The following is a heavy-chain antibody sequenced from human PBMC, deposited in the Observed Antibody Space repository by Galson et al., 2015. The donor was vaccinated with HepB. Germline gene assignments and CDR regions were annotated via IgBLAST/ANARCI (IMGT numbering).Heavy chain of an antibody. CDR2: INPSGGST. Sequence: SVKVSCKASGYTFTSYYMHWVRQAPEQGLEWMGIINPSGGSTSYAQKFQGRVTMTRDTSTSTVYMELSSLRSEDTAVYYCARDATVVNNWFDPWGQGTLVTVSS. J-gene: IGHJ5*02. CDR3: ARDATVVNNWFDP. CDR1: GYTFTSYY. D-gene: IGHD4-23*01. V-gene: IGHV1-46*03.